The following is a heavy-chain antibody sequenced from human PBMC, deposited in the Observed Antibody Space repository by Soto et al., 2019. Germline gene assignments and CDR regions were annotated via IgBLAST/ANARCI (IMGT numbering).Heavy chain of an antibody. J-gene: IGHJ3*02. D-gene: IGHD2-15*01. Sequence: QVQLVQSGAEVKKPGASGKVSCKASGYTFTSYYMHWVRQAPGQGLEWMGIINPSGGSTSYAQKFQGRVTMTRDTSTSTVFMELSSLRSKDTAVYYCATGEGYCSGGSCFYNDAFDIWGQGTMVTVSS. CDR2: INPSGGST. CDR3: ATGEGYCSGGSCFYNDAFDI. V-gene: IGHV1-46*03. CDR1: GYTFTSYY.